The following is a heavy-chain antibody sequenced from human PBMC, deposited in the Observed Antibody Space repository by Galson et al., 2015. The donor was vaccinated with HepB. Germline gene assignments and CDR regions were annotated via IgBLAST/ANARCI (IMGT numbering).Heavy chain of an antibody. CDR3: AKGGGTAYCGGDCSDAFDI. V-gene: IGHV3-30*18. D-gene: IGHD2-21*01. J-gene: IGHJ3*02. CDR1: GFTFSSYG. CDR2: ISYDGSNK. Sequence: SLRLSCAASGFTFSSYGMHWVRQAPGKGLEWVAVISYDGSNKYYADSVKGRFTISRDNSKNTLYLQMNSLRAGDTAVYYCAKGGGTAYCGGDCSDAFDIWGQGTMVTVSS.